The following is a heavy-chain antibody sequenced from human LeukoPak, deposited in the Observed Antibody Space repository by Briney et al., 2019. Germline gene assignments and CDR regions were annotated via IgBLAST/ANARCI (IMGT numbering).Heavy chain of an antibody. CDR2: IYCSGST. V-gene: IGHV4-39*07. D-gene: IGHD5-18*01. Sequence: SETLSLTCTVSGGSISSNDYYWGWIRQSPEKELEGIMSIYCSGSTYYNPSLKSRVTISVDTSKNQFSLKLSSVTAADTAVYYCAREAASGCSYGKSGHACDIWGQGTMVTVSS. CDR1: GGSISSNDYY. CDR3: AREAASGCSYGKSGHACDI. J-gene: IGHJ3*02.